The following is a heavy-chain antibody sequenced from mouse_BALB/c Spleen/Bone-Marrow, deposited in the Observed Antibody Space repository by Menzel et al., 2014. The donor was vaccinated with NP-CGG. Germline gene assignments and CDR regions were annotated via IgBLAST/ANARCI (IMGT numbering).Heavy chain of an antibody. Sequence: EVKLVESGGGLAKSGGSLKLSCAASGFTFNSYGMSWVRQTPEERLERVATISGGGSYTFYPDSVKGRFTISRDNAKNNLYLQLSSLRSEDTALYYCARHAYYDQTEVSFVYWGQGTLVTVSA. CDR2: ISGGGSYT. CDR1: GFTFNSYG. D-gene: IGHD2-4*01. J-gene: IGHJ3*01. V-gene: IGHV5-9-2*01. CDR3: ARHAYYDQTEVSFVY.